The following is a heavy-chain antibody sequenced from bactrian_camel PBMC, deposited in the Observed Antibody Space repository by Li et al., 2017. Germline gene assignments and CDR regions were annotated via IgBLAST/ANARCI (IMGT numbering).Heavy chain of an antibody. CDR2: IYTGDGRT. D-gene: IGHD3*01. V-gene: IGHV3S1*01. J-gene: IGHJ4*01. CDR1: GFTFSNNW. Sequence: VQLVESGGGLVQPGGSLTLSCAASGFTFSNNWMHWVRQAPGKGLEWVSTIYTGDGRTKSADSVKGRFTMSRDNAKNTLYLQLNSLRTEDTASYYCVKESLKTGYEWGQGTQGTV. CDR3: VKESLKTGYE.